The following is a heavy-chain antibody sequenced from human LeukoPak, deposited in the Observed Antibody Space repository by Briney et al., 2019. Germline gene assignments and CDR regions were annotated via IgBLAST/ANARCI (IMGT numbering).Heavy chain of an antibody. V-gene: IGHV3-9*01. J-gene: IGHJ6*03. CDR1: GFTFSSYW. Sequence: GGSLRLSCVVSGFTFSSYWMHWVRQAPGKGLEWVSGISWNSDKIGYADSVKGRFTISRDNAKNSLYLQMNSLRPEDTALYYCAKGGIHRGYYFYYMDVWGKGTTVTISS. CDR2: ISWNSDKI. CDR3: AKGGIHRGYYFYYMDV. D-gene: IGHD2/OR15-2a*01.